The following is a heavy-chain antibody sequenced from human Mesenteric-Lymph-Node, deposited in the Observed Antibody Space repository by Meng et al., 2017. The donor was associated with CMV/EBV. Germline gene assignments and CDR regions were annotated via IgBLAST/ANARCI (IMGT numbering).Heavy chain of an antibody. Sequence: GESLKISCAASGFTFDDYGLSWVRQAPGKGLEWVSGINWNGDSTGYADSVKGRFTIFRDNAKNSLYLQMNSLRAEDTALYYCARFVGSLVRGSFDYWGQGTLVPSPQ. CDR2: INWNGDST. J-gene: IGHJ4*02. CDR3: ARFVGSLVRGSFDY. CDR1: GFTFDDYG. D-gene: IGHD3-10*01. V-gene: IGHV3-20*04.